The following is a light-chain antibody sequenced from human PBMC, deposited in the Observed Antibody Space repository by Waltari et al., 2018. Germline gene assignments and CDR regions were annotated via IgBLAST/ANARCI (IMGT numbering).Light chain of an antibody. CDR1: SSDVGAYHS. CDR3: SSYISSSTLEL. J-gene: IGLJ2*01. V-gene: IGLV2-14*03. CDR2: AVS. Sequence: QSALTQPASVSGSPGQSIPIPCTGTSSDVGAYHSVSWYHQHPGKAPKLIIFAVSTRPSGVSNRFSGSKSGNTASLTISGLQAEDEADYYCSSYISSSTLELFGGGTSLTVL.